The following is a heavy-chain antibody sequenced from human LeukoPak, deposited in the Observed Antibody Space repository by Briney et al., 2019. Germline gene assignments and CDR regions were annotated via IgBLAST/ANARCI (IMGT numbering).Heavy chain of an antibody. Sequence: SETLSLTCTVSGGSISSYYWSWIRQPPGKGLEWIGYIYYSGSTNYNPSLKSRVTISVDTSKNQFSLKLSSVTAADTAVYYCACLVVTAIQDNWFDPWGQGTLVTVSS. D-gene: IGHD2-21*02. CDR3: ACLVVTAIQDNWFDP. J-gene: IGHJ5*02. V-gene: IGHV4-59*12. CDR1: GGSISSYY. CDR2: IYYSGST.